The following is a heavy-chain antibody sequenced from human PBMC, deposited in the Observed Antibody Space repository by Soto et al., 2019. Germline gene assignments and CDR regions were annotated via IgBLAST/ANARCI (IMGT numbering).Heavy chain of an antibody. J-gene: IGHJ4*02. CDR2: IYWDDDK. CDR3: AHLYSSIWVFDY. CDR1: GVSLSTSGVG. Sequence: SGPTLVNPTQTLTLTCTFSGVSLSTSGVGVGWIRQPPGKALEWLALIYWDDDKRYSPSLKSRLTITKDTSKNQVVLTMTNMDPVDTATYYSAHLYSSIWVFDYWGQGTLVTVSS. V-gene: IGHV2-5*02. D-gene: IGHD6-13*01.